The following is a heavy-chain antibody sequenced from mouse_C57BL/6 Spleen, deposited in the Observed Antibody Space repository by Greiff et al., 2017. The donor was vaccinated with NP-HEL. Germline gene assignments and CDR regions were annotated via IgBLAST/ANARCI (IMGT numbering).Heavy chain of an antibody. Sequence: QVQLQQPGAELVRPGTSVKLSCKASGYTFTSYWMLWVKQRPGQGLEWIGVIDPSDSYTNYNQKFKGKATLTVDTSSSTAYMQLSSLTSEDSAVYYCARSGANWDVYAMDYWGQGTSVTVSS. CDR1: GYTFTSYW. J-gene: IGHJ4*01. V-gene: IGHV1-59*01. CDR3: ARSGANWDVYAMDY. D-gene: IGHD4-1*01. CDR2: IDPSDSYT.